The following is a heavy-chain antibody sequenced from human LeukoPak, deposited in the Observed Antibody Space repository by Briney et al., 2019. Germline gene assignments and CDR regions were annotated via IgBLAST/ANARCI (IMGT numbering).Heavy chain of an antibody. D-gene: IGHD5-24*01. J-gene: IGHJ4*02. CDR1: GFTFSGYY. Sequence: PGGSLRLSCAASGFTFSGYYMSWIRQAPGKGLEWVSYISSSGSTIYYADSVKGRFTISRDNAKNSLYLQMNSLRAEDTAVYYCARESPRDGYNSYYFDYWGQGTLVTVSS. CDR3: ARESPRDGYNSYYFDY. V-gene: IGHV3-11*04. CDR2: ISSSGSTI.